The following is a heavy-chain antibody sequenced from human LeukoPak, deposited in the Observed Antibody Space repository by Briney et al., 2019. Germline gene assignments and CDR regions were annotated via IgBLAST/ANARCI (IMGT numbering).Heavy chain of an antibody. CDR2: ISSSSSTI. CDR3: ARDGTTVTTIWFDY. Sequence: GGSLRLSCAASGFTFSSYSMNWVRQAPGKGLEWVSYISSSSSTIYYADSVKGRFTISRDNAKNSLYLQMNSLRAEDTAVYYCARDGTTVTTIWFDYWGQGTLVTVSS. J-gene: IGHJ4*02. CDR1: GFTFSSYS. V-gene: IGHV3-48*01. D-gene: IGHD4-17*01.